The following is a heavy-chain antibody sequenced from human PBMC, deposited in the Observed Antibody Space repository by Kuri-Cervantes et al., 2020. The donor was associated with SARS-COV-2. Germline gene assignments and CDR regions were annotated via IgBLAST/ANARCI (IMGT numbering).Heavy chain of an antibody. Sequence: GGSLRLSCEASGFIFSDYAIDWVRQAPGKGLEWVAIISYDGRNTKFADSVKGRFTISRDNSKNTLYVQMNNLRGDDTAVYYCAKEGDYTPEDGDNYFDYWGQGTLVTVSS. V-gene: IGHV3-30-3*02. CDR2: ISYDGRNT. J-gene: IGHJ4*02. CDR3: AKEGDYTPEDGDNYFDY. D-gene: IGHD4-17*01. CDR1: GFIFSDYA.